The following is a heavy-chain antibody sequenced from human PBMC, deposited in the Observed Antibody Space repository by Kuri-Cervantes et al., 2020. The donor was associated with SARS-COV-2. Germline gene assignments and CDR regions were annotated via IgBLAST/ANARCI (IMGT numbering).Heavy chain of an antibody. CDR2: IHHSGST. J-gene: IGHJ6*02. CDR3: ASSGSPYYYYGMYV. V-gene: IGHV4-39*02. CDR1: GDSISSSLHY. Sequence: GSLRLSWSVSGDSISSSLHYWAWLRQPPGKGLEWIANIHHSGSTHYHPSLKSRVTISVDTSKNHFSLNLDSVSAEDTAVYYCASSGSPYYYYGMYVWGQGTTVTVSS. D-gene: IGHD1-26*01.